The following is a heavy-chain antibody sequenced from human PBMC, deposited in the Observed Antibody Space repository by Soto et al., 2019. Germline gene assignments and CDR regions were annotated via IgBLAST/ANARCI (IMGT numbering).Heavy chain of an antibody. V-gene: IGHV3-30*18. J-gene: IGHJ4*02. D-gene: IGHD6-13*01. CDR2: ISYDGSNK. CDR3: AKGTGYSSSWYDY. Sequence: VRQAPGKGLEWVAVISYDGSNKYYADSVKGRFTISRDNSKNTLYLQMNSLRAEDTAVYYCAKGTGYSSSWYDYWGQGTLVTVSS.